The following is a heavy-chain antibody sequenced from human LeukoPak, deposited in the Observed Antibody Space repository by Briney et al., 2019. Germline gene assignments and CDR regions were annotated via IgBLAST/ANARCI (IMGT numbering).Heavy chain of an antibody. CDR2: TYYRSKWYN. D-gene: IGHD1-26*01. V-gene: IGHV6-1*01. CDR1: GDSVSSNSAA. Sequence: SQTLSLTCAISGDSVSSNSAAWNWIRQSPSRGLEWLGRTYYRSKWYNDYAVSVKSRITINPDTSKNQFSLQLNSVTPEDTAVYYCARGKWELLSHYWCFDLWGRGTLVSVSS. J-gene: IGHJ2*01. CDR3: ARGKWELLSHYWCFDL.